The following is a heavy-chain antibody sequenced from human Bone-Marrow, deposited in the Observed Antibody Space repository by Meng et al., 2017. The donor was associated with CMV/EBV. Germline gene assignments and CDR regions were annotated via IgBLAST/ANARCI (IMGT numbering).Heavy chain of an antibody. CDR3: ARDQGAPRLKVRRDYYGMDV. CDR1: GFTVSSNY. V-gene: IGHV3-66*02. Sequence: GESLKISCAASGFTVSSNYMSWVRQAPGKGLEWVSVIYSGGSTYYADSVKGRFTISRDNSKNTLYLQMNSLRAEDTAVYYCARDQGAPRLKVRRDYYGMDVWGQGTTVTVSS. D-gene: IGHD6-6*01. J-gene: IGHJ6*02. CDR2: IYSGGST.